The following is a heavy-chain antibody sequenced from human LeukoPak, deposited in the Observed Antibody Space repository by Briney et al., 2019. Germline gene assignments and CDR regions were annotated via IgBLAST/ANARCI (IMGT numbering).Heavy chain of an antibody. Sequence: SETLSLTCAVYGGSLSDYYWSWIRQSPGKGLEWIGEISHRRRTYYNLSLKSRVTISVDTSKNQFSLKLSSVTAADTAVYYCARERRGWLLRMGQAGRSYYFDYWGQGTLVTVSS. V-gene: IGHV4-34*01. CDR1: GGSLSDYY. J-gene: IGHJ4*02. CDR2: ISHRRRT. D-gene: IGHD3-22*01. CDR3: ARERRGWLLRMGQAGRSYYFDY.